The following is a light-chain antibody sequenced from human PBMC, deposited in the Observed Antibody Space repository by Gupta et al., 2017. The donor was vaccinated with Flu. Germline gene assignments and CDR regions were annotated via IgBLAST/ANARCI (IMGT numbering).Light chain of an antibody. Sequence: SALTQSAPVSGSPGQSIPISCSGTTFDIGASNSISWYQQYPGRAPKLILYEVNNRPSGVANRFAGSKAANTASLTISGLQADDEADYYCSSYKTSGAVFGGGTKLTVL. CDR2: EVN. V-gene: IGLV2-14*03. CDR3: SSYKTSGAV. J-gene: IGLJ2*01. CDR1: TFDIGASNS.